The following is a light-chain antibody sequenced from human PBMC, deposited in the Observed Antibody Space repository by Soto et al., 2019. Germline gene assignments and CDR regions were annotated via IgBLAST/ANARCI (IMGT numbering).Light chain of an antibody. CDR3: QQYTGPPTT. J-gene: IGKJ5*01. V-gene: IGKV3-20*01. Sequence: EFVLTQSPGTLSLSPGERATLSCRASQTVRNNYLAWYQQKPGQAPRLLIYAASSRATGIPDRFSGSGSGTDFTLTITRLEPEDSAVYFCQQYTGPPTTFGQGTRLEIK. CDR2: AAS. CDR1: QTVRNNY.